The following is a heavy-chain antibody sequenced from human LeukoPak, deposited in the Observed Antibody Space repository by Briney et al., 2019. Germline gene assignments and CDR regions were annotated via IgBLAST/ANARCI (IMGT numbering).Heavy chain of an antibody. CDR2: INQDGTEK. V-gene: IGHV3-7*01. J-gene: IGHJ4*02. D-gene: IGHD3-10*01. CDR3: AKVAKYYYGSETYYFFEH. CDR1: GFTFTTYW. Sequence: GGPLRLSCAASGFTFTTYWMSWVRQAPGKGLEWVADINQDGTEKYYVDSVKGRFTISRDNAKNSLDLQMNSLRVEDTAVYYCAKVAKYYYGSETYYFFEHWGQGTPVTASS.